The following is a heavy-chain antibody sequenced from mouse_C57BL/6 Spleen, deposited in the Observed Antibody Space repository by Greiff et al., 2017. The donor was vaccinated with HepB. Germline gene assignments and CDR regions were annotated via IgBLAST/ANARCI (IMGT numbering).Heavy chain of an antibody. CDR3: ARGDGYYDYAMDY. J-gene: IGHJ4*01. CDR1: GYAFSSYW. V-gene: IGHV1-80*01. CDR2: IYPGDGDT. Sequence: QVQLKESGAELVKPGASVKISCKASGYAFSSYWMNWVKQRPGKGLEWIGQIYPGDGDTNYNGKFKGKATLTADKSSSTAYMQLSSLTSEDSAVYFCARGDGYYDYAMDYWGQGTSVTVSS. D-gene: IGHD2-3*01.